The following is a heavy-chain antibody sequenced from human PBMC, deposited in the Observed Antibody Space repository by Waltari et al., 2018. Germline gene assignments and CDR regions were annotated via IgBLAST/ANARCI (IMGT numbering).Heavy chain of an antibody. D-gene: IGHD4-17*01. CDR2: INPNSGGT. Sequence: QVQLVQSGAEVKKPGASVKVSCKASGYTFTGYYMHWVRQAPGQGLEWRGWINPNSGGTNYAQKFQGRVTMTRDTSISTAYMELSRLRSDDTAVYYCARDRARKYGDYVSGYWGQGTLVTVSS. V-gene: IGHV1-2*02. CDR3: ARDRARKYGDYVSGY. CDR1: GYTFTGYY. J-gene: IGHJ4*02.